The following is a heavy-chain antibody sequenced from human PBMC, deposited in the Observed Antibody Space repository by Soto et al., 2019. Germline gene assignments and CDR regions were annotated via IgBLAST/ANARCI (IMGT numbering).Heavy chain of an antibody. CDR3: ARDPLSFLCFGVDAFDI. V-gene: IGHV3-48*01. CDR2: SSSSSSTI. CDR1: GFTFSIYS. Sequence: EMQLVESGGGLVQPGGSLRLSCAASGFTFSIYSMNWVRQAPGKGLEWVSYSSSSSSTISYAGSVKGRLTISRVNAKNSLYLQMNSLRAEDTAVYSCARDPLSFLCFGVDAFDIWGHGTMVTGSS. D-gene: IGHD3-10*01. J-gene: IGHJ3*02.